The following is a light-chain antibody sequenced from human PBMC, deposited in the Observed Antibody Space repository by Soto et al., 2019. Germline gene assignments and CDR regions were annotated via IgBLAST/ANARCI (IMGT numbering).Light chain of an antibody. V-gene: IGKV3-15*01. CDR1: QRVSSN. J-gene: IGKJ1*01. CDR3: QQYNNWRS. Sequence: EIVMTPSPATLSVSPGERATLSCRASQRVSSNFAWYQQKPGQAPRLLIYGASTRATGIPARYSGSGSGTEFTLTISGRQFEYFAVYCCQQYNNWRSCGQRTNVEIK. CDR2: GAS.